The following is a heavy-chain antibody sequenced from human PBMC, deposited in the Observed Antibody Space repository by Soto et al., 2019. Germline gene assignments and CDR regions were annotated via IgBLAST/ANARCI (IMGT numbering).Heavy chain of an antibody. CDR2: INHSGST. CDR3: AREKITGLFDY. D-gene: IGHD2-8*02. J-gene: IGHJ4*02. CDR1: GGSFSGYY. V-gene: IGHV4-34*01. Sequence: SETLSLTCAVYGGSFSGYYWTWIRQPPGTGLEWIGEINHSGSTNYNPSLKSRVTISVDTSKNQFSLKLTSVTAADTAVYYCAREKITGLFDYGGKGTLVTVSS.